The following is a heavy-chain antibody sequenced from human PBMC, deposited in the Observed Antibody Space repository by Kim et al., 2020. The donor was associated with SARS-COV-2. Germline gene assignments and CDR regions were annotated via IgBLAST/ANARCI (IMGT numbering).Heavy chain of an antibody. CDR3: ARWSKENRGRRDYYGTDV. J-gene: IGHJ6*02. D-gene: IGHD3-3*01. Sequence: KGRFTISRDNSKNTLYLQMNSLRAEDTAVYYCARWSKENRGRRDYYGTDVWGQGTTVTVSS. V-gene: IGHV3-30*07.